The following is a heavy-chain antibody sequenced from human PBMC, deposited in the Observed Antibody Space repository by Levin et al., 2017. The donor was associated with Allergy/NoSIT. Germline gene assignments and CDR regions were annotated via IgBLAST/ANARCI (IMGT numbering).Heavy chain of an antibody. V-gene: IGHV1-69*04. D-gene: IGHD6-13*01. Sequence: SVKVSCKASGGTFSSYPISWVRQAPGQGLEWMGRIIPILGIANYAQKFQGRVTITADKSTSTAYMELSSLRSEDTAVYYCARDLSGYSSSWYRPHDAFDIWGQGTMVTVSS. J-gene: IGHJ3*02. CDR3: ARDLSGYSSSWYRPHDAFDI. CDR2: IIPILGIA. CDR1: GGTFSSYP.